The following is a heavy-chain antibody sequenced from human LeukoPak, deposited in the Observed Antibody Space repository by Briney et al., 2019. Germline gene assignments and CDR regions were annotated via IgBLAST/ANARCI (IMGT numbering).Heavy chain of an antibody. CDR1: GFTFSSYS. Sequence: GGSLRLSCAASGFTFSSYSMNWVRQAPGKGLEWVSSISSSSSYIYYADSVKGRFTISRDNAKNSLYLQMNSLRAEDTAVYYCAKDPIVVVPAANMDVWGKGTTVTVSS. D-gene: IGHD2-2*01. V-gene: IGHV3-21*04. J-gene: IGHJ6*03. CDR3: AKDPIVVVPAANMDV. CDR2: ISSSSSYI.